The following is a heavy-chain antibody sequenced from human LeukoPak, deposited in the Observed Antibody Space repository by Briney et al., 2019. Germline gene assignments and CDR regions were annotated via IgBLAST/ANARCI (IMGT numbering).Heavy chain of an antibody. D-gene: IGHD5-18*01. V-gene: IGHV4-39*07. Sequence: GSLGLSCAASGFTVSSSFMTWVRQPPGKGLEWIGSIYYSGSTYYNPSLKSRVTISVDTSKNQFSLKLSSVTAADTAVYYCAREVGGYSHGHWGQGTLVTVSS. J-gene: IGHJ4*02. CDR1: GFTVSSSF. CDR3: AREVGGYSHGH. CDR2: IYYSGST.